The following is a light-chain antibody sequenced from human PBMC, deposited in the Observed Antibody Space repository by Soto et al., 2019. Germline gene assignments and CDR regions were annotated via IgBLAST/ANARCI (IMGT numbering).Light chain of an antibody. CDR2: DVS. V-gene: IGLV2-14*03. CDR1: SSDVGAFNY. CDR3: SSYTTSSTYV. Sequence: QSALTQSASVSGSPGQSIAISCTGTSSDVGAFNYVSWYQQHPGKAPKLLLYDVSNRPSGVSSRFSGSKSGNTASLTISGLQAEDEADYYCSSYTTSSTYVFGSGIKLTVL. J-gene: IGLJ1*01.